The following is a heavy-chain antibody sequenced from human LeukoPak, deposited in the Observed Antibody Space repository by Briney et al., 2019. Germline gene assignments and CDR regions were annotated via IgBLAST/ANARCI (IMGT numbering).Heavy chain of an antibody. CDR2: IYHSGTTYSGST. V-gene: IGHV4-59*12. D-gene: IGHD3-10*01. J-gene: IGHJ5*02. CDR1: GASMSNYY. CDR3: ARDSGTTGEVKFDP. Sequence: SETLSLTCNVSGASMSNYYWVWIRQPPGKGLEWIGSIYHSGTTYSGSTYYNPSLKSRVTMSVDTSKNQFSLKLSSVTAADTAVYYCARDSGTTGEVKFDPWGQGTLVTVSS.